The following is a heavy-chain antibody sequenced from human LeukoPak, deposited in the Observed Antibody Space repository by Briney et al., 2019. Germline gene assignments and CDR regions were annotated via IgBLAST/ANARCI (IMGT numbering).Heavy chain of an antibody. CDR3: AKDGEPYYYGSGTAFDY. D-gene: IGHD3-10*01. J-gene: IGHJ4*02. V-gene: IGHV3-53*01. CDR1: GFTVSINY. CDR2: IYSSGGT. Sequence: GGSLRLSCAASGFTVSINYMSWVRQAPGKGLEWVSVIYSSGGTSYADSVKGRFTISRDNSKNTLYLQMNSLRAEDTAVYYCAKDGEPYYYGSGTAFDYWGQGTLVTVSS.